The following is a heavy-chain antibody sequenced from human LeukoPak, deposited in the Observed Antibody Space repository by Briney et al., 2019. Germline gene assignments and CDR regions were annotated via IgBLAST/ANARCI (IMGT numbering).Heavy chain of an antibody. CDR3: ARDRAGDSFDI. D-gene: IGHD7-27*01. CDR2: IYNSGNT. J-gene: IGHJ3*02. Sequence: NPSETLSLTCTVSGDSISSGNYYWTWIRQPAGKGLEWIGRIYNSGNTNYNPSLKSQVTISMDTSKNQFSLNLNSVTAADTAVYYCARDRAGDSFDIWGQGTMVTVSS. CDR1: GDSISSGNYY. V-gene: IGHV4-61*02.